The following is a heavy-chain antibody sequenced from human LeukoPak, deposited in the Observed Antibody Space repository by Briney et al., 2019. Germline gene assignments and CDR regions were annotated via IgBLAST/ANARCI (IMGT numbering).Heavy chain of an antibody. CDR2: VDPEDGET. Sequence: ASVKVSCKVSGYTFTDYYMHWEQQAPGKGLEWVGLVDPEDGETIYAEKFQGRVTITADTSTDTAYMELSSLRSEDTAVYYCATGMEWLVDYWGQGTLVTVSS. J-gene: IGHJ4*02. CDR1: GYTFTDYY. D-gene: IGHD3-3*01. V-gene: IGHV1-69-2*01. CDR3: ATGMEWLVDY.